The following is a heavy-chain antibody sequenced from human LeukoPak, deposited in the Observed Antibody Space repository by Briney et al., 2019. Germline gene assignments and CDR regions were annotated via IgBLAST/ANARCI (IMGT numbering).Heavy chain of an antibody. CDR1: GFTFSSYA. V-gene: IGHV3-23*01. D-gene: IGHD3-22*01. Sequence: GGSLRLSCAASGFTFSSYAMSWVRQAPGKGLEWVSAISGSGGSTYYADSVKGRFTISRDNSKNTLYLQMNSLRAEDTAVYYCAKALYYYDSCGYLHWGQGTLVTVSS. CDR3: AKALYYYDSCGYLH. J-gene: IGHJ4*02. CDR2: ISGSGGST.